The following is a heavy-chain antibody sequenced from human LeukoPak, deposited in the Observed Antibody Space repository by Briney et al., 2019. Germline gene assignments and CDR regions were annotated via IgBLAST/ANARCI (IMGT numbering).Heavy chain of an antibody. CDR2: IKQDGSEK. CDR1: GFTFSSYW. Sequence: GGSLRLSCAASGFTFSSYWMSWVRQAPGKGLEWVANIKQDGSEKYYVDSVKGRFTISRDNVKNSLYLQMNSLRAEDTAVYYCARARGVGATKKYYGMDVWGQGTTVTVSS. D-gene: IGHD1-26*01. CDR3: ARARGVGATKKYYGMDV. J-gene: IGHJ6*02. V-gene: IGHV3-7*01.